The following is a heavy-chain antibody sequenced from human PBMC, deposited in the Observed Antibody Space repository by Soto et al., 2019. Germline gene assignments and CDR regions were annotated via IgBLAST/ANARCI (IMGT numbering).Heavy chain of an antibody. V-gene: IGHV3-23*01. CDR2: FTSGGST. D-gene: IGHD6-19*01. J-gene: IGHJ4*02. Sequence: EVQLLESGGDLVQPGGSLRLSCAASGFIFSNYAMTWVRQAPGKGPEWVSTFTSGGSTYYRDTVKGRFTISRDNSKNTRYLQINSLRAEDTAVYYCSRTDKYNSQSSGWANRFDYWGQGTLVTGSS. CDR3: SRTDKYNSQSSGWANRFDY. CDR1: GFIFSNYA.